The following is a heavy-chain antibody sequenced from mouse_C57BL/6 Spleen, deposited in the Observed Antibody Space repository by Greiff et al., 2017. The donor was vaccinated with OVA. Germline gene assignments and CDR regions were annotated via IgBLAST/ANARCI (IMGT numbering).Heavy chain of an antibody. CDR1: GYTFTSYT. J-gene: IGHJ2*01. D-gene: IGHD3-2*02. V-gene: IGHV1-4*01. CDR3: ARADSSASYYFDY. CDR2: INPSSGYT. Sequence: VKLVESGAELARPGASVKMSCKASGYTFTSYTMHWVKQRPGQGLEWIGYINPSSGYTKYNQKFKDKATLTADKSSSTAYMQLSSLTSEDSAVYYCARADSSASYYFDYWGQGTTLTVSS.